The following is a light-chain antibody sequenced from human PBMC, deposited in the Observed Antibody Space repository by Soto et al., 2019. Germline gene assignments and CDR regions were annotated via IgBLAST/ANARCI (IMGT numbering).Light chain of an antibody. CDR2: SAS. J-gene: IGKJ1*01. Sequence: DIQMTQSPSSLSASVGGRVTITCRASQSISTSFLNWYQQQPGKAPKLLIYSASSLQSGVPSRFSGSGSGTDFTLTISSLQPEDFGTYYCQQSYSTPTWTFGQGTKVDI. CDR1: QSISTSF. CDR3: QQSYSTPTWT. V-gene: IGKV1-39*01.